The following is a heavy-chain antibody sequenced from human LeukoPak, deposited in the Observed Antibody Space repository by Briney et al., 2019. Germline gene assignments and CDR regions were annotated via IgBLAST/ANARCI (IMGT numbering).Heavy chain of an antibody. J-gene: IGHJ6*03. D-gene: IGHD2-2*01. CDR3: ARGKNPAYYMDV. CDR2: ISYDGSNK. V-gene: IGHV3-30*04. Sequence: GGSLRLSCVASGFTFSSYAMHWVRQAPGKGLEWVAVISYDGSNKYYADSVKGRFTISRDNSKNTLYLQMNSLRAEDTAVYYCARGKNPAYYMDVWGKGTTVTISS. CDR1: GFTFSSYA.